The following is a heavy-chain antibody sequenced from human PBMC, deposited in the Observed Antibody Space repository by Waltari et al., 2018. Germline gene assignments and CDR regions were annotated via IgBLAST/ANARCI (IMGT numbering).Heavy chain of an antibody. CDR2: ISHRGDT. D-gene: IGHD3-3*02. Sequence: QVQLQESGPGLVQPSQTLSLTCSVSGFSLSSGSYYWSWIRQHPGKGLEWSGYISHRGDTDYSPSLRSRLTLSVDTSKNQFSLKLNSVTAADTGVYFCAGRGAKMFSIWGRGTLVTVSS. V-gene: IGHV4-31*02. CDR1: GFSLSSGSYY. CDR3: AGRGAKMFSI. J-gene: IGHJ4*02.